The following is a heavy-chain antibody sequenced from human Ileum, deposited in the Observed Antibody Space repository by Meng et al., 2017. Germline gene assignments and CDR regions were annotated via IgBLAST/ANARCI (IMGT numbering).Heavy chain of an antibody. CDR2: ISYDGSDK. CDR1: GFTFNYYA. V-gene: IGHV3-30*04. Sequence: GESLKISCATSGFTFNYYAMHWVRQAPGKGLEWVAVISYDGSDKYYADSVKGRFTISRDNFKNTLYLQLNTLRVQDTAVYYCARGTRFFDLWGQGTMVTFSS. CDR3: ARGTRFFDL. J-gene: IGHJ3*01.